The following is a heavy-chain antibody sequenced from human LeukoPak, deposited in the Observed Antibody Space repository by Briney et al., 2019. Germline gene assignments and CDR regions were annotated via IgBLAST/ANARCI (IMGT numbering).Heavy chain of an antibody. V-gene: IGHV3-21*01. CDR3: ARPLRRGSEY. D-gene: IGHD3-10*01. Sequence: PGGSLRLSCAASGFTFSSYSMNWVRQAPGKGLEWVSSISSTSDYIYYADSVKGRFTISRDNAKNSLYLQMNSLRAEDTAVYYCARPLRRGSEYWGQGTLVTVSS. CDR1: GFTFSSYS. J-gene: IGHJ4*02. CDR2: ISSTSDYI.